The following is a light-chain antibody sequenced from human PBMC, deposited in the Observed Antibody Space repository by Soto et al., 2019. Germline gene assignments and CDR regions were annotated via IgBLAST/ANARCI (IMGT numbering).Light chain of an antibody. CDR3: CSYAGSSTLV. CDR1: SSDVGSYNL. J-gene: IGLJ2*01. V-gene: IGLV2-23*01. CDR2: EGS. Sequence: QSVLTQPASVSGSPGQSITISCTGTSSDVGSYNLVSWYQQHPGKAPKLMIYEGSKRPSGVSNRFSGSKSGNTASLTISVLQAEDEADDYCCSYAGSSTLVFGGGTKLTVL.